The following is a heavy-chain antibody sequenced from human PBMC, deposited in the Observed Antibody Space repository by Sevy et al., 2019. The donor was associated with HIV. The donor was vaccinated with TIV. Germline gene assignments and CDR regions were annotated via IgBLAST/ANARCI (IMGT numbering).Heavy chain of an antibody. J-gene: IGHJ4*02. Sequence: GGSLRLSCAASGFTFSSYAMSWVRPAPGKGLEWVSAISGSGGSTYYADSVKGRFTISRDNSKNTLYLQMNSLRAEDTAVYYCAKDLYYYDSSGYVIDYWGQGTLVTVSS. CDR3: AKDLYYYDSSGYVIDY. CDR2: ISGSGGST. CDR1: GFTFSSYA. D-gene: IGHD3-22*01. V-gene: IGHV3-23*01.